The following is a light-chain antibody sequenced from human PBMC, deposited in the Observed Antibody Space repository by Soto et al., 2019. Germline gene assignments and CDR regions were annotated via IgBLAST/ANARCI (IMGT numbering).Light chain of an antibody. J-gene: IGLJ1*01. V-gene: IGLV2-14*01. Sequence: QSVLTQPASVSGSPGQSITISCTGTSSDVGGYNYVSWYQQHPGKAPKLMIYDVSNRPSGVSNRFSGSKSGNTASLTISGLQAEEEADYYCSSCTSSSTLPYVFGTGTKVTVL. CDR2: DVS. CDR1: SSDVGGYNY. CDR3: SSCTSSSTLPYV.